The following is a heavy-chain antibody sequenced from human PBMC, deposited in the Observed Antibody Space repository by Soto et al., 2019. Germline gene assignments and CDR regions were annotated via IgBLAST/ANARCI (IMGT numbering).Heavy chain of an antibody. V-gene: IGHV3-48*03. J-gene: IGHJ4*02. CDR3: AREELNCGGDCFAF. Sequence: GGSLRLSCSASGFTFPSYEFNWVRQAPGKGLEWISYIGTSGTNIYYADSVKGRFTVSRDNAKNALYLQMNSLRAEDTAIYYCAREELNCGGDCFAFWGQGDLVTGSS. CDR2: IGTSGTNI. D-gene: IGHD2-21*01. CDR1: GFTFPSYE.